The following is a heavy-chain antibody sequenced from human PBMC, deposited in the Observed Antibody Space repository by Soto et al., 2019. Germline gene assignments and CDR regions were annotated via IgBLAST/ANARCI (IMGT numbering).Heavy chain of an antibody. Sequence: QVQLVQSGAEVKKPGASVKVSCKASGYTFTSYGISWVRQAPGQGLEWMGWISAYNGNTNYAQKLQVRVTMTTDTYTSTAYMELSSMRSDDTAVYYCARDMYSSGWYGGYYYGMDVWGQGTTVTVSS. J-gene: IGHJ6*02. V-gene: IGHV1-18*01. CDR3: ARDMYSSGWYGGYYYGMDV. CDR2: ISAYNGNT. D-gene: IGHD6-19*01. CDR1: GYTFTSYG.